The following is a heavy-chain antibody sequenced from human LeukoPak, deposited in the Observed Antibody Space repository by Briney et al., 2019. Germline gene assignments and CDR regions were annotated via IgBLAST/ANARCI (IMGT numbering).Heavy chain of an antibody. CDR2: INPSGGST. CDR1: GYTFTSYY. Sequence: ASVKVSCKASGYTFTSYYMHWVRQAPGQGLEWMGIINPSGGSTSYAQKFQGRVTMTRDTSTSTVYMELSSLRSEDTAVYYCARVGPLVNGGLYYFDYWGQGTLVTVSS. D-gene: IGHD2-8*01. CDR3: ARVGPLVNGGLYYFDY. J-gene: IGHJ4*02. V-gene: IGHV1-46*01.